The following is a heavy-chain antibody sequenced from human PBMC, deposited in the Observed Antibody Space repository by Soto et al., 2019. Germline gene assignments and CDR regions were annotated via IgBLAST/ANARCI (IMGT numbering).Heavy chain of an antibody. V-gene: IGHV3-30*18. CDR1: GFTFSSYG. CDR2: ISYDGSNK. Sequence: GGSLRLSCAASGFTFSSYGMHWVRHAPGKGLEWVAVISYDGSNKYYADSVKGRFTISRDNSKNTLYLQMNSLRAGDTAVYYCAKAHYYDGSGYFDYWGQGTLVTVSS. D-gene: IGHD3-22*01. J-gene: IGHJ4*02. CDR3: AKAHYYDGSGYFDY.